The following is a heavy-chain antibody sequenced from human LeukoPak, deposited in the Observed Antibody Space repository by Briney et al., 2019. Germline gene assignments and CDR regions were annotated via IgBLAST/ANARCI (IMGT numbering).Heavy chain of an antibody. CDR1: ESTLSNHG. CDR3: ARSAYGDYEGHDALDM. V-gene: IGHV3-33*01. J-gene: IGHJ3*02. D-gene: IGHD4-17*01. Sequence: PGGSLRLSCAASESTLSNHGMHWIRQAPGKGLGWVAVIWNDGSRKYYSDSVKGRVAISREDSNSTLYLQMNSLSAEDTAVYYCARSAYGDYEGHDALDMWGQGTMVTASS. CDR2: IWNDGSRK.